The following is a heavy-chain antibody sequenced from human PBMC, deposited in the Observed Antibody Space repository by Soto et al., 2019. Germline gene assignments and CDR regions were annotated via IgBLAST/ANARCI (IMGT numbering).Heavy chain of an antibody. V-gene: IGHV3-23*01. CDR1: GFIFSNFA. CDR2: VTGNGGAT. J-gene: IGHJ6*02. D-gene: IGHD3-3*02. Sequence: GGSLRLSCAASGFIFSNFAMTWVRQAPGKGLEWVSTVTGNGGATYYADSVKGRFTISRDNSKNTLYLQMNSLRAEDTAVYYCAKDDRIFGVVTTTTYYYGMDVWGQGTTVTVSS. CDR3: AKDDRIFGVVTTTTYYYGMDV.